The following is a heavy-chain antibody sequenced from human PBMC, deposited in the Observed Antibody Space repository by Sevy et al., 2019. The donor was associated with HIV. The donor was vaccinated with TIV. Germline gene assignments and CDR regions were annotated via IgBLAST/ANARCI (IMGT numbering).Heavy chain of an antibody. V-gene: IGHV3-33*01. CDR3: ARYWGRDGHSIDY. Sequence: GESLKISCATSGFIFSNYAMHWIRQAPGKGLEWVAVIWYDGTDKYYADSVQGRFTISRDNSKNTLYLQMNGLRVEDTAVYYCARYWGRDGHSIDYWGQGTLVTVSS. CDR1: GFIFSNYA. D-gene: IGHD3-16*01. J-gene: IGHJ4*02. CDR2: IWYDGTDK.